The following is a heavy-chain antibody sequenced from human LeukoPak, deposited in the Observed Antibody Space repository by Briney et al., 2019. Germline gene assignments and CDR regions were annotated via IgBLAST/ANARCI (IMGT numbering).Heavy chain of an antibody. J-gene: IGHJ4*02. CDR2: ISPTSDIV. CDR3: ATGGRSGVAFES. CDR1: GFTFSAYS. D-gene: IGHD2-15*01. V-gene: IGHV3-48*01. Sequence: GGSLRLSCAASGFTFSAYSMSWVRQAPGKGLEWVSFISPTSDIVFYADSVKGRFTISRDKSNNTLYLQMNSLRAEDTAVYYCATGGRSGVAFESWGQGTLVTVSS.